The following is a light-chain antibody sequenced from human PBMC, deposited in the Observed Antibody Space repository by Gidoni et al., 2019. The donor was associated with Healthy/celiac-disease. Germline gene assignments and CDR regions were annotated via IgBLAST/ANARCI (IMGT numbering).Light chain of an antibody. J-gene: IGKJ2*02. Sequence: DIVMTQSPLSLPVTPGEPASISCRSSQSLLHSNGYNYLDWYLQKPGQCPQLLIYLGSNRAAGGPDRFSGSGSGTDFTLKISRVEAEDVGVYYCMQALQTPRTFXQXTKLXIK. CDR2: LGS. CDR1: QSLLHSNGYNY. V-gene: IGKV2-28*01. CDR3: MQALQTPRT.